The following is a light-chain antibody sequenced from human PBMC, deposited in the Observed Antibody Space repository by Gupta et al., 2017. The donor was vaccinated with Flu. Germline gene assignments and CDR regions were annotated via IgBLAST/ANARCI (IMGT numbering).Light chain of an antibody. CDR3: YLWASNSEYPYVG. Sequence: SYVLTQPPSVSVAPGQTARITCGGNNLGDRAVHGYQMQPGQAPVMVVDVDSGRPSGTPERFSGFNSGYTDTPTTTRVEAGDEADYDCYLWASNSEYPYVGFGGGTKLTV. CDR1: NLGDRA. J-gene: IGLJ2*01. V-gene: IGLV3-21*02. CDR2: VDS.